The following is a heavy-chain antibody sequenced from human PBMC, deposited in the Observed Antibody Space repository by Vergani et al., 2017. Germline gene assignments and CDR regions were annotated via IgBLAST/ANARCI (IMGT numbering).Heavy chain of an antibody. J-gene: IGHJ6*02. Sequence: QVQLVESGGGVVQPGRSLRLSCAASGFTFSSYGMHWVRQAPGKGLEWVAVISYDGSNKYYADSVKGRFTISRDNSKNTLYLQMNSLRAEDTAVYYCSKDRYGDCSNYYSGMDVWGQGTTVTVSS. V-gene: IGHV3-30*18. CDR2: ISYDGSNK. CDR1: GFTFSSYG. CDR3: SKDRYGDCSNYYSGMDV. D-gene: IGHD2-21*02.